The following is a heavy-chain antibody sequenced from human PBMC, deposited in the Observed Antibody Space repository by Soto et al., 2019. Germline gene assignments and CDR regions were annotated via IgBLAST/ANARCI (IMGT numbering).Heavy chain of an antibody. Sequence: QVQLVQSGAEVKKPGSSVKVSCKASGGTFSSYAISWVRQAPGQGLEWMGGIIPIFGTANYAQKFQGRVTITADECTSTAYPELSTLTSQETPVYYRPTPKSKYSSRSTSALVSLPPDYYSGPDIWAQGTTAT. CDR2: IIPIFGTA. CDR1: GGTFSSYA. D-gene: IGHD2-2*01. CDR3: PTPKSKYSSRSTSALVSLPPDYYSGPDI. V-gene: IGHV1-69*01. J-gene: IGHJ6*02.